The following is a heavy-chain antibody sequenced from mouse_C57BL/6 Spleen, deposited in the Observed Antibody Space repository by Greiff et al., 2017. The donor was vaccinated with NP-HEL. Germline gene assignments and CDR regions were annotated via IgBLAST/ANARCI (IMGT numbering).Heavy chain of an antibody. CDR2: INPSNGGT. CDR3: ARRDRGYDWFAY. D-gene: IGHD2-2*01. J-gene: IGHJ3*01. V-gene: IGHV1-53*01. CDR1: GYTFTSYW. Sequence: VKLQESGTELVKPGASVKLSCKASGYTFTSYWMHWVKQRPGQGLEWIGNINPSNGGTNYNEKFKSKATLTVDKSSSTAYMQLSSLTSEDSAVYYCARRDRGYDWFAYWGQGTLVTVSA.